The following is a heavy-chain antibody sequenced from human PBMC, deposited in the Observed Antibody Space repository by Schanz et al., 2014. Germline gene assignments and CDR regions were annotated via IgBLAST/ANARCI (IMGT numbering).Heavy chain of an antibody. D-gene: IGHD3-22*01. J-gene: IGHJ4*02. CDR2: LSGSGAGT. V-gene: IGHV3-23*01. CDR1: GFTFSIYA. CDR3: AKQHGVIQQVSDY. Sequence: EVQLLESGGGLVQPGGSLRLSCAASGFTFSIYAMGWVRQTPGKGLEWVSTLSGSGAGTFYADSVKGRFTISRDNSENTLYLQMNSQRAEDEGVDYGAKQHGVIQQVSDYWGQGTLVAVSS.